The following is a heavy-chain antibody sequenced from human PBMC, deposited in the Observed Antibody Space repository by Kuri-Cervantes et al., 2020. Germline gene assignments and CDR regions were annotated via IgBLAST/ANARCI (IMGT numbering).Heavy chain of an antibody. Sequence: ASVKVSCKASGYTFTSYGISWVRQAPGQGLEWMGWISAYNGNTNYAQKLQGRVTMTTDTSTSTAYMELRSLRSDDTAVYYCAKGQIYGSGMDWFDPWGQGTLVTVSS. J-gene: IGHJ5*02. V-gene: IGHV1-18*01. D-gene: IGHD3-10*01. CDR3: AKGQIYGSGMDWFDP. CDR1: GYTFTSYG. CDR2: ISAYNGNT.